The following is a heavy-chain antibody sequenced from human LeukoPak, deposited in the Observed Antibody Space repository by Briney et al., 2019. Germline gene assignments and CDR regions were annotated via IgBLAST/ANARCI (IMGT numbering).Heavy chain of an antibody. D-gene: IGHD3-22*01. Sequence: ASVKVSCKASGYTFTTYAMNWVRQAPGQGLEWMGWIDTNTGNPTYAQGFTGRFVFSLDTSVSTAYLQVSSLKAEDTAVYYCARDPYYYDSSGYSPHFDYWGQGTLVIVSS. CDR1: GYTFTTYA. J-gene: IGHJ4*02. V-gene: IGHV7-4-1*02. CDR3: ARDPYYYDSSGYSPHFDY. CDR2: IDTNTGNP.